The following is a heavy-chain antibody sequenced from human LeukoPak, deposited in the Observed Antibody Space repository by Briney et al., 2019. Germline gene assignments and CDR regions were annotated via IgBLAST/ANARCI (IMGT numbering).Heavy chain of an antibody. V-gene: IGHV4-59*12. J-gene: IGHJ5*02. CDR3: AREVRNYYGSGSSPRRFDP. CDR2: IYYSGST. CDR1: GGSICSYY. D-gene: IGHD3-10*01. Sequence: PSETLSLTCTVSGGSICSYYWSWIRQPPGKGLEWIGYIYYSGSTNYNPSLKSRVTISVDTSKNQFSLKLSSVTAADTAVYYCAREVRNYYGSGSSPRRFDPWGQGTLVTVSS.